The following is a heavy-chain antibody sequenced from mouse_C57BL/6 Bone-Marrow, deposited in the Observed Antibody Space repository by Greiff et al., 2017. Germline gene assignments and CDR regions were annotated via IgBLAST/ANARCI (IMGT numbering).Heavy chain of an antibody. CDR2: IYPGNSDT. CDR3: TRSRGHYYAMDY. V-gene: IGHV1-5*01. CDR1: GYTFTSYW. Sequence: EVQLQQSGTVLARPGASVKMSCKTSGYTFTSYWMHWVKQRPGQGLEWIGAIYPGNSDTSYNQKFKGKAKLTAVTSASTAYMELSSLTNEDSAVYYCTRSRGHYYAMDYWGQGTSVTVSS. J-gene: IGHJ4*01.